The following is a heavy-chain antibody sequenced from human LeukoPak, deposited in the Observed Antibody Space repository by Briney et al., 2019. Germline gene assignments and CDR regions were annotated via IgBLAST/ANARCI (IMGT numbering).Heavy chain of an antibody. D-gene: IGHD3-10*01. V-gene: IGHV5-10-1*01. CDR3: ARLNYYGSGSYSHDY. CDR2: IDPSDSYT. CDR1: GSRFTTYW. J-gene: IGHJ4*02. Sequence: GESLRISCKGSGSRFTTYWISWVRQMPGKGLEWMGRIDPSDSYTKYSPSFQGLVTLSADKSISTAYLQWSSLVASDTAMYYCARLNYYGSGSYSHDYWGQGTLVTVSS.